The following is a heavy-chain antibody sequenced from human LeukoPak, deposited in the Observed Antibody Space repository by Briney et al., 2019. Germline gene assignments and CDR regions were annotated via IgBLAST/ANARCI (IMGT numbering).Heavy chain of an antibody. CDR3: AKDGSGYYYDSSGYSDFEY. CDR1: GFTFSSYA. V-gene: IGHV3-23*01. J-gene: IGHJ4*02. D-gene: IGHD3-22*01. CDR2: ISGSGGST. Sequence: GGSLRLSCAASGFTFSSYAMSWVRQAPGKGLEWVSAISGSGGSTYYADSVKGRFTISRDNSKNTLYLQMNSLRAEDTAVYYCAKDGSGYYYDSSGYSDFEYWGQGTLVTVSS.